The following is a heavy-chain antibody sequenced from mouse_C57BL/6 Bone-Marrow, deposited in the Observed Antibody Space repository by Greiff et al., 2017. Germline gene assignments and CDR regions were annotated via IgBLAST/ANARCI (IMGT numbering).Heavy chain of an antibody. V-gene: IGHV1-54*01. CDR2: INPGSGGT. Sequence: QVQLQQSGAELVRPGTSVKVSCKASGYAFTNYLIEWVKQRPGQGLEWIGVINPGSGGTNYNEKFKGKATLTADKSSSTAYMQLSSLTSEDSAVYFCAREGGGSSVVDFDVWGTGTTVTVSS. CDR1: GYAFTNYL. CDR3: AREGGGSSVVDFDV. J-gene: IGHJ1*03. D-gene: IGHD1-1*01.